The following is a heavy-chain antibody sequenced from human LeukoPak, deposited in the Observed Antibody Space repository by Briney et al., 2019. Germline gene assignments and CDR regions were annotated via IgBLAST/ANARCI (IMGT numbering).Heavy chain of an antibody. J-gene: IGHJ4*02. CDR2: INHSGST. Sequence: PSETLSLTCAVYGGSFSGYYWSWIRQPPGKGLEWIGEINHSGSTNYNPSLKSRVTISVDTSKNQFPLKLSSVTAADTAVYYCARGGYYYDSSGYLSKFDYWGQGTLVTVSS. CDR1: GGSFSGYY. V-gene: IGHV4-34*01. D-gene: IGHD3-22*01. CDR3: ARGGYYYDSSGYLSKFDY.